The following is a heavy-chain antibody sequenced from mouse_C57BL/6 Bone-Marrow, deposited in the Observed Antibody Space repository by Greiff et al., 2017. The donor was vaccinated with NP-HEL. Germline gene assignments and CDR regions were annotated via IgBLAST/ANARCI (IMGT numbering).Heavy chain of an antibody. D-gene: IGHD2-10*02. Sequence: VQLKESGAELVRPGASVKLSCTASGFNIKDDYMHWVKQRPEQGLEWIGWIDPENGDTEYASKFQGKATITADTSSNTAYLQLSSLTSEDTAVYYCTTGGYGNDDYWGQGTTLTVSS. CDR3: TTGGYGNDDY. CDR1: GFNIKDDY. V-gene: IGHV14-4*01. CDR2: IDPENGDT. J-gene: IGHJ2*01.